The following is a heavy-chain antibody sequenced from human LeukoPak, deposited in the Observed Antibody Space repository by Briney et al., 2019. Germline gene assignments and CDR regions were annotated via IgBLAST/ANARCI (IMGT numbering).Heavy chain of an antibody. CDR1: GFTFSNYA. CDR3: AKASRGYSPFDY. D-gene: IGHD5-18*01. J-gene: IGHJ4*02. CDR2: INYSGGGT. V-gene: IGHV3-23*01. Sequence: GGSLRLSCAASGFTFSNYAMSWVRQAPGKGLEWVSSINYSGGGTYYPDSVKRRFTISRDNSKNTLYLQMNSLRAEDTAIYYCAKASRGYSPFDYWGQGTLVTVSS.